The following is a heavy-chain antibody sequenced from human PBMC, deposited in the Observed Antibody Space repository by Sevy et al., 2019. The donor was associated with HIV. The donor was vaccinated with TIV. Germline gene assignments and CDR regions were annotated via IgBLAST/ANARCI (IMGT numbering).Heavy chain of an antibody. D-gene: IGHD3-3*01. V-gene: IGHV1-8*01. CDR3: AIQNPPPGYYDFWSGATPYGMDV. J-gene: IGHJ6*02. CDR2: MNPNSGNT. CDR1: GYTFTSYD. Sequence: ASAKVSCKASGYTFTSYDINWVRQATGQGLEWMGWMNPNSGNTGYAQKFQGRVTMTRNTSISTAYMELSSLRSEDTAVYYCAIQNPPPGYYDFWSGATPYGMDVWGQGTTVTVSS.